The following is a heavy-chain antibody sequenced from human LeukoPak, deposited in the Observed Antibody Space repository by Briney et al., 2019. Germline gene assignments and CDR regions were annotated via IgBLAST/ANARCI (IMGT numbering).Heavy chain of an antibody. CDR1: GYTFTNFG. CDR2: ISVSSGYT. CDR3: ERVTALYYYMDV. V-gene: IGHV1-18*01. Sequence: ASVKVSCKASGYTFTNFGVTWVRQAPGQGLEWMGWISVSSGYTVYAHKFQDRVTMTTDTSTSTVYMELRSLRSDDTTVYYCERVTALYYYMDVWGKGTTVTVSS. J-gene: IGHJ6*03.